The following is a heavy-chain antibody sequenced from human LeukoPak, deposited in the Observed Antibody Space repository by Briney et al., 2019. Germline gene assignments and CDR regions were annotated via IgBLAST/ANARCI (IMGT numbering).Heavy chain of an antibody. D-gene: IGHD3-10*01. Sequence: ASVKVSCKVSGYTLTELSIHWVRQAPGKGLEWMGGFDPEDGETIYAQKFQGRVTMTEDTSTDTAYMELSSLRSEDTAVYYCATDPSRYYGSGKDYWGQGTLVTVSS. CDR3: ATDPSRYYGSGKDY. J-gene: IGHJ4*02. V-gene: IGHV1-24*01. CDR1: GYTLTELS. CDR2: FDPEDGET.